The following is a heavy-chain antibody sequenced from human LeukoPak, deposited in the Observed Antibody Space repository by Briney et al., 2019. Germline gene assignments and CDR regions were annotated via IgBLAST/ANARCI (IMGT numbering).Heavy chain of an antibody. CDR3: ARMGAGWGSKDS. CDR2: IYYSGST. J-gene: IGHJ4*02. D-gene: IGHD3-16*01. V-gene: IGHV4-59*01. Sequence: SETLSLTCTVSGGSTSSYYWSWIRQPPGKGLEWIGYIYYSGSTNYNPSLKSRVTISVDTSKNQFSLKLRSVTAADTAVYYCARMGAGWGSKDSWGQGTLVTVSS. CDR1: GGSTSSYY.